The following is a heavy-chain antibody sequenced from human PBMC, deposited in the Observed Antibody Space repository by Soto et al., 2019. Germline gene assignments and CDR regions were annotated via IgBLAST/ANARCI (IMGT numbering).Heavy chain of an antibody. CDR3: TRGGVVPAAMYHWFDP. CDR1: GFTFGDYA. Sequence: EVQLVESGGGLVQPGRSLRLSCTASGFTFGDYAMSWFRQAPGKGLEWVGFIRSKAYGGTTEYAASVKGRFTISRDDSKSIAYLQMNSLKTEDTAVYYCTRGGVVPAAMYHWFDPWGQGTLVTVSS. CDR2: IRSKAYGGTT. D-gene: IGHD2-2*01. J-gene: IGHJ5*02. V-gene: IGHV3-49*03.